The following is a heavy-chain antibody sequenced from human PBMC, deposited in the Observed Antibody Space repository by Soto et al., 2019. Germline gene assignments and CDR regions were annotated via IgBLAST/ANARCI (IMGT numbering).Heavy chain of an antibody. CDR2: ISSDGTNK. V-gene: IGHV3-30*14. J-gene: IGHJ2*01. D-gene: IGHD3-22*01. Sequence: QVQLVESGGGVVQPGRSLRLSCAASGFSFSTYAMHWVRQAPGKGLEWVAVISSDGTNKYYADSVKGRFTISRDTSKSKLYLQMTRLEPEDSAVYYCARDCLSMLVVVTSGAINWYFDLWGRGALVTVSS. CDR3: ARDCLSMLVVVTSGAINWYFDL. CDR1: GFSFSTYA.